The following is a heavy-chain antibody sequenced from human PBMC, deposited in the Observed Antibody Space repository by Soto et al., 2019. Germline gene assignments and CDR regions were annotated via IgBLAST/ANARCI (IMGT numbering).Heavy chain of an antibody. J-gene: IGHJ6*02. CDR3: ARDRGIVVVVAATSALGYYGMDV. CDR1: GGSISSGGYY. CDR2: IYYSGST. D-gene: IGHD2-15*01. V-gene: IGHV4-31*03. Sequence: QVQLQESGPGLVKPSQTLSLTCTVSGGSISSGGYYWSWIRQHPGKGLEWIGYIYYSGSTYYNPSLKSRVTISVDTSKNQFSLKLSSVTAADTAVYYCARDRGIVVVVAATSALGYYGMDVWGQGTTVTVSS.